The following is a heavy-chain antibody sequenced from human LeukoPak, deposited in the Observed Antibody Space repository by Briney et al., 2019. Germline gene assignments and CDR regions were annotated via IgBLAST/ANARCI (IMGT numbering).Heavy chain of an antibody. J-gene: IGHJ6*03. V-gene: IGHV1-2*02. D-gene: IGHD2-2*01. CDR2: INPNSGGT. CDR1: GYTFTGYY. Sequence: ASVKVSCKASGYTFTGYYMHWVRQAPGQGLEWMGWINPNSGGTNYTQKFQGRVTMTRDTSISTAYMELSRLRFDDTAVYYCARGGTRQARARDCSSPSCYGYYYMDVWGKGTTVTISS. CDR3: ARGGTRQARARDCSSPSCYGYYYMDV.